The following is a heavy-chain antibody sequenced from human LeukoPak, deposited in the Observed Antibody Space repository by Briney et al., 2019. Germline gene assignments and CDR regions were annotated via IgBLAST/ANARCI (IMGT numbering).Heavy chain of an antibody. V-gene: IGHV5-51*01. Sequence: GESLKISCKGSGYSFTSYWIGCVRQMPGKGLEWLGIIYPGDSDTRYSPSFQGQVTISADKSISTAYLQWSSLKASDTAMYYCARLFSLGSYADAFDIWGQGTMVTVSS. J-gene: IGHJ3*02. CDR2: IYPGDSDT. D-gene: IGHD1-26*01. CDR1: GYSFTSYW. CDR3: ARLFSLGSYADAFDI.